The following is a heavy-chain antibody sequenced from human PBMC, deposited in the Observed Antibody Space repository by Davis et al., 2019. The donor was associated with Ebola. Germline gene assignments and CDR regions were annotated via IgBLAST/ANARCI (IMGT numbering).Heavy chain of an antibody. Sequence: GESLKISCAASGLTFNNYAMTWVRQPAGKGLEWVSAIRGSGDNTYYADSVKGRFTISRDNSKNTLFLQMNSLRADDTAVYYCATDRPFDWSSNSVRFDHWGLGTLVTVSS. J-gene: IGHJ4*02. CDR1: GLTFNNYA. D-gene: IGHD3-9*01. V-gene: IGHV3-23*01. CDR3: ATDRPFDWSSNSVRFDH. CDR2: IRGSGDNT.